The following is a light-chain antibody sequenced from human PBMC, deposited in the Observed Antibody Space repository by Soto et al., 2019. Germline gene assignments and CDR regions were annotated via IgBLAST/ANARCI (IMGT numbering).Light chain of an antibody. CDR2: GGS. V-gene: IGKV3-20*01. CDR1: QSGSSNH. Sequence: PGERAPLSCRASQSGSSNHLAGYQQKPVQAPRLLIYGGSTRATGIPVRFSGSASGTEFTLTISRLEPEDFAVYYCQQYGSSSWTFGQGTKVDI. J-gene: IGKJ1*01. CDR3: QQYGSSSWT.